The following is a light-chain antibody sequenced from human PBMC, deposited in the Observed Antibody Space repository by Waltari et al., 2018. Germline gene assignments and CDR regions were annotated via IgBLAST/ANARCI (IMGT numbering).Light chain of an antibody. V-gene: IGLV2-18*02. J-gene: IGLJ1*01. CDR3: SSYTTSNTFV. CDR2: EVS. Sequence: QSALTQPPSVSGSPGQSVAISCTGTSSDVGSGNRVCWYQQPPGTAPKLMIYEVSKRPSGGPDRVSGSKSGNTASLTISGLQAEDEADYYCSSYTTSNTFVFGTGTKVTVL. CDR1: SSDVGSGNR.